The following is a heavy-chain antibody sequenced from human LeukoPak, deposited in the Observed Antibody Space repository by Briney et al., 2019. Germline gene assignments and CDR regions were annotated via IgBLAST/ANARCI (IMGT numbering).Heavy chain of an antibody. V-gene: IGHV4-59*11. CDR1: GGSISSHY. J-gene: IGHJ2*01. Sequence: PSGTPSLTCTVSGGSISSHYWSWIRQPPGKGLEWIGYIYYSGSTNYTNYNPSLKSRVTISVDTSKNQFSLKLSSVTAADTAVYYCARDPIVSVGDWYFDLWGRGTLVTVSS. CDR2: IYYSGSTNYT. D-gene: IGHD3-16*02. CDR3: ARDPIVSVGDWYFDL.